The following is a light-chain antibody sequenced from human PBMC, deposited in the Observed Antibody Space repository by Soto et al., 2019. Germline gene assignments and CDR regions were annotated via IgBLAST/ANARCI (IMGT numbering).Light chain of an antibody. J-gene: IGKJ1*01. CDR3: QQSYSTPRT. CDR1: QSISSY. V-gene: IGKV1-39*01. Sequence: DIQMTQPPSSLPASVGDRVTITCRASQSISSYLNWYQQKPGKAPKLLIYAASSLQSGVPPRFSGSGSGTDFTLTISSLQPEDFATYYCQQSYSTPRTFGQGTKVDI. CDR2: AAS.